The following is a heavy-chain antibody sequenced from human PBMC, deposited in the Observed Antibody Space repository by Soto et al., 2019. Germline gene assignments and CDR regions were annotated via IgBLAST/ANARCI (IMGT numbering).Heavy chain of an antibody. CDR3: ARDPKRIAAAGRVPRDSRGEKSFDY. Sequence: QVQLVESGGGVVQPGRSLRLSCAASGFTFSSYAMHWVRQAPGKGLEWVAVISYDGSNKYYADSVKGRFTISRDNSKNTLYLQMNSLRAEDTAVYYCARDPKRIAAAGRVPRDSRGEKSFDYWGQGTLVTVSS. V-gene: IGHV3-30-3*01. J-gene: IGHJ4*02. CDR1: GFTFSSYA. D-gene: IGHD6-13*01. CDR2: ISYDGSNK.